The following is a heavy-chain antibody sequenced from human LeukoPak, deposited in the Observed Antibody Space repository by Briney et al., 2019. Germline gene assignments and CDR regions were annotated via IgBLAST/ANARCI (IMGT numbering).Heavy chain of an antibody. CDR1: GYYFSDYW. V-gene: IGHV5-51*01. J-gene: IGHJ4*02. CDR2: IYPGDSDT. CDR3: ARQTATPGANQFDY. D-gene: IGHD6-13*01. Sequence: GESLKISCEGSGYYFSDYWIGWVRQMPGKGLEWMGIIYPGDSDTGHSPSFQGQVTISADRSISTAYLQWSSLKASDTAIYYCARQTATPGANQFDYWGQGTLVTVSS.